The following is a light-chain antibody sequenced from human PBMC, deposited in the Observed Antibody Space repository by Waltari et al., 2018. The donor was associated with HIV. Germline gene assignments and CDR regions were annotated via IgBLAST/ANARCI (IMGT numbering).Light chain of an antibody. CDR2: GAS. Sequence: DIVMTQSPATLSVSPGERATLSCRASQSISTNLAWYQQRRGQAPRLLIYGASTRASGIPARFSGSGSGPEFSLTISSIQSEDFAIYYCQQYNNWPRTFGQGTKLEI. CDR1: QSISTN. J-gene: IGKJ1*01. V-gene: IGKV3-15*01. CDR3: QQYNNWPRT.